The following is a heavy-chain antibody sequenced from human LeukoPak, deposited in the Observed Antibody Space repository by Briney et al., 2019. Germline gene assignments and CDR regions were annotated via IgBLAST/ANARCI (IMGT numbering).Heavy chain of an antibody. D-gene: IGHD3-9*01. CDR3: TAEKMYYDILTGYYNHDAFDI. Sequence: GGSLRLSCAASGFTFSNAWMNWVRQAPGKGLEWVGRIKSKTDGGTTDYAAPVKGRFTISRDDSKNTLYLQMNSLKTEDTAVYYCTAEKMYYDILTGYYNHDAFDIWGQGTMVTVSS. CDR2: IKSKTDGGTT. J-gene: IGHJ3*02. CDR1: GFTFSNAW. V-gene: IGHV3-15*01.